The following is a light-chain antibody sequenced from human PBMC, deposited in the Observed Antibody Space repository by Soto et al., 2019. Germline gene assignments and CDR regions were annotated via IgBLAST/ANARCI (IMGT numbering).Light chain of an antibody. CDR1: QSVTSSP. CDR2: GAS. V-gene: IGKV3-20*01. J-gene: IGKJ4*01. Sequence: EIVLTQSPGTLSLSPGERATLSCRASQSVTSSPLAWYQQKPGQAPRLLIYGASSRATGIPDRFSGSGSGTDFTLTIRRLEPEDFAVYYCQQYGSSPLTFGGGTKVEIK. CDR3: QQYGSSPLT.